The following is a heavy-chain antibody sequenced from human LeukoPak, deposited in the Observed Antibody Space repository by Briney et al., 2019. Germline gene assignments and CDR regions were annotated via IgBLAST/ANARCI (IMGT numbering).Heavy chain of an antibody. Sequence: ASVKVSCKASGYTFTSYGISWVRQAPGQGLEWMGWISAYNGNTNYAQKLQGRVTMTTDTSTSTAYMELRSLRSDDTAVYYCARDPYHSSSWYQGNWFDPWGQGTLVTVSS. D-gene: IGHD6-13*01. V-gene: IGHV1-18*01. J-gene: IGHJ5*02. CDR3: ARDPYHSSSWYQGNWFDP. CDR1: GYTFTSYG. CDR2: ISAYNGNT.